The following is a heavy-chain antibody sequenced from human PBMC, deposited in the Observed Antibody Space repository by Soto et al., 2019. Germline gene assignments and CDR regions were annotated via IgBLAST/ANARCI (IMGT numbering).Heavy chain of an antibody. CDR1: GYTFTSYG. Sequence: GASVKFSCKASGYTFTSYGISWMRQAPGQGLEWMGWISAYNGNTNYAQKLQGRVAMTTDTSTSTAYMELRSLRSDDTAVYYWGRDRRGSLGLNYGMAVWGQGTTVPVSS. V-gene: IGHV1-18*04. CDR3: GRDRRGSLGLNYGMAV. J-gene: IGHJ6*02. D-gene: IGHD1-26*01. CDR2: ISAYNGNT.